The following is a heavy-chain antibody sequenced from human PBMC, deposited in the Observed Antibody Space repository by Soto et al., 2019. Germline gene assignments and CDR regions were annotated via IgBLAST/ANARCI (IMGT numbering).Heavy chain of an antibody. CDR2: IIPIFGTA. Sequence: QVQLVQSGAEVKKPGSSVKVSCKASGGTFSNYAISWVRQAPGQGLEWMGGIIPIFGTANYAQKFQGRVTITADESTSTAYMELSSLRSEDTAVYYCARDRSELYYYDSSGYYPFDYWGQGTLVTVSS. J-gene: IGHJ4*02. D-gene: IGHD3-22*01. CDR3: ARDRSELYYYDSSGYYPFDY. CDR1: GGTFSNYA. V-gene: IGHV1-69*01.